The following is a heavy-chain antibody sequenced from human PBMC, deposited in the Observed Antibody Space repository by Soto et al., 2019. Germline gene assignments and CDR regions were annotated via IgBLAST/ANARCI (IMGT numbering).Heavy chain of an antibody. CDR1: GFTFSTYA. D-gene: IGHD2-2*01. V-gene: IGHV3-23*01. CDR3: VPLCRYCSTTTPS. J-gene: IGHJ4*02. CDR2: ISGNGGDYT. Sequence: EVQLLESGGGLVQPGGSLRLSCAASGFTFSTYAMSWVRQAPRKGLEWVSAISGNGGDYTYYADSVKGRFTISRDNSKNTLLLQMNSLRAEDTAVYYCVPLCRYCSTTTPSWGQGTLVTVSS.